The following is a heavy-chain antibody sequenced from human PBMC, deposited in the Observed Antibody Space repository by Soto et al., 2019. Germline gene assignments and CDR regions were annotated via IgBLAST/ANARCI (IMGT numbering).Heavy chain of an antibody. CDR3: ASSAAGSDY. D-gene: IGHD6-13*01. Sequence: SETLSLTCAVYGGSFSGYYWSWIRQPPGKGLEWIGEINHSGSTNYNPSLKSRVTISVDTSKNQFSLKLSSVTAADTAVYYCASSAAGSDYWGQGTLVTVSS. J-gene: IGHJ4*02. CDR2: INHSGST. V-gene: IGHV4-34*01. CDR1: GGSFSGYY.